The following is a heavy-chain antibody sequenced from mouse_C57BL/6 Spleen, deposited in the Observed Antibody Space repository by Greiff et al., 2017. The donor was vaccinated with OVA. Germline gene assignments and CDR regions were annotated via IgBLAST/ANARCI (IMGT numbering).Heavy chain of an antibody. CDR3: ARENSNAWFAY. CDR2: ISDGGSYT. D-gene: IGHD2-5*01. Sequence: EVQVVESGGGLVKPGGSLKLSCAASGFTFSSYAMSWVRQTPEKRLEWVATISDGGSYTYYPDNVKGRFTISRDNAKNNLYLQMSHLKSEDTAMYYCARENSNAWFAYWGQGTLVTVSA. V-gene: IGHV5-4*01. CDR1: GFTFSSYA. J-gene: IGHJ3*01.